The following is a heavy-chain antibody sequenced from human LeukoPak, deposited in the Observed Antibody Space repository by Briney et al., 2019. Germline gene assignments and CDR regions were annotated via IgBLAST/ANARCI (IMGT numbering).Heavy chain of an antibody. J-gene: IGHJ4*02. CDR2: ISSNGGST. CDR3: VSRGCTADACFLSSFNCFDH. Sequence: GGSLRLSCSASGFTFSTYAMHWVRQAPGKGLEYVSAISSNGGSTYFADSVKARFSISRDNSKNTLDLQMSSLRAEDTAVYYCVSRGCTADACFLSSFNCFDHWGQGSLVTVSS. CDR1: GFTFSTYA. V-gene: IGHV3-64D*06. D-gene: IGHD2-21*02.